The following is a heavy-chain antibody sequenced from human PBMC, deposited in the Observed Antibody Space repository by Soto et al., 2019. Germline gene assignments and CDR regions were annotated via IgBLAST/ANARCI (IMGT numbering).Heavy chain of an antibody. J-gene: IGHJ6*02. V-gene: IGHV4-59*01. CDR2: ISYSGST. CDR1: GDSINNYF. Sequence: PSETLSLTCTISGDSINNYFWNWIRQSPGKGLEWIGYISYSGSTSYNPSLQSRVTISSDTSKNQFSLELSSVTAAGTAVYYCARARQRDTGRGLDVWGQGTTVTVSS. CDR3: ARARQRDTGRGLDV. D-gene: IGHD5-18*01.